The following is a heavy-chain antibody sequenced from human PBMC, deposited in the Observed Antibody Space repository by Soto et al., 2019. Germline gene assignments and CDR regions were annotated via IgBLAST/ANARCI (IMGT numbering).Heavy chain of an antibody. Sequence: QVQLRESGPGLAKPSETLSLTCIVSGGSFTNYFWSWIRQSSGTGLEWIGYIDHSGSTNYNPSLVGRVTVSLGPANNQFSLRLTSVTAADTALYYCARADRSGSGRNSPFDAFDIWGQGTTVTVSP. V-gene: IGHV4-59*01. CDR1: GGSFTNYF. CDR3: ARADRSGSGRNSPFDAFDI. D-gene: IGHD3-10*01. J-gene: IGHJ3*02. CDR2: IDHSGST.